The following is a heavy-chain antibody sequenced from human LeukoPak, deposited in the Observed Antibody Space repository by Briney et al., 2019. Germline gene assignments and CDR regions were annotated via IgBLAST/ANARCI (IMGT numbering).Heavy chain of an antibody. J-gene: IGHJ3*02. Sequence: GASVKVSCKASGYTFTSYYMHWVRINASGGSTSYAQKFQGRVTMTRDMSTSTVYMELSSLRSEDTAVYYCARDHGYCSGGSCYSYIAFDIWGQGTMVTVSS. CDR3: ARDHGYCSGGSCYSYIAFDI. V-gene: IGHV1-46*01. CDR2: NASGGST. D-gene: IGHD2-15*01. CDR1: GYTFTSYY.